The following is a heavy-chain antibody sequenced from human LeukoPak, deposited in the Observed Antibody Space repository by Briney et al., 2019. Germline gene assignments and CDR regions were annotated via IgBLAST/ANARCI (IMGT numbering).Heavy chain of an antibody. CDR2: IYSGGST. CDR3: ARDHVGHYYGSGPYNWFDP. CDR1: GFTVSSNY. Sequence: GGSLRLSCAASGFTVSSNYMSWVRQAPGKGLEWVSVIYSGGSTYYADSVKGRFTISRDNSKNTLYLQMNSLRAEDTAVYYCARDHVGHYYGSGPYNWFDPWGQGTLVTVSS. V-gene: IGHV3-53*01. J-gene: IGHJ5*02. D-gene: IGHD3-10*01.